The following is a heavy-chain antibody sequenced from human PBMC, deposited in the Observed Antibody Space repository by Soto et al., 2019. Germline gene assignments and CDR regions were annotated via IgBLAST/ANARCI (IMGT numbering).Heavy chain of an antibody. CDR3: AREGEPYSSGCGKCGALDY. CDR1: GFIFSSYW. CDR2: IRHDGNEK. J-gene: IGHJ4*02. Sequence: EVQLVESGGGVVQPGESLRLSCVASGFIFSSYWMTWVRQVPGKGLEWVANIRHDGNEKYYAESVKGRFTISRDNAKNSLYLQMNNLGADDTAVYYCAREGEPYSSGCGKCGALDYWGQGNLVTVSS. V-gene: IGHV3-7*01. D-gene: IGHD6-19*01.